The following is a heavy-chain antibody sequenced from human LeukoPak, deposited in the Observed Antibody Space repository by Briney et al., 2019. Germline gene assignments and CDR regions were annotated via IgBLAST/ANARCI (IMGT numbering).Heavy chain of an antibody. CDR2: IYSGGST. V-gene: IGHV3-66*02. CDR3: ARVIVAAAGEFDY. D-gene: IGHD6-13*01. J-gene: IGHJ4*02. Sequence: GGSLRLSCADSGFTVSSNYMSWVRQAPGKGLEWVSVIYSGGSTYYADSVKGRFTISRDNSKNTLYLQMNSLRAEDTAVYYCARVIVAAAGEFDYWGQGTLVTVSS. CDR1: GFTVSSNY.